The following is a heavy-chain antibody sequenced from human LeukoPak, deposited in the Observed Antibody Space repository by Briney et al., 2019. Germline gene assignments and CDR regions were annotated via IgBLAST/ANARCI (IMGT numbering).Heavy chain of an antibody. CDR1: GFTFSNYG. CDR2: IHSSSGSI. Sequence: GRSLRLSCAASGFTFSNYGMHWVRQAPGKGLEWVSSIHSSSGSIYYADSLKGRFTISRDNAKNSLYLQMNSLRAEDTAVYYCARDLAWDAFDIWGQGTMVTVSS. J-gene: IGHJ3*02. V-gene: IGHV3-21*01. CDR3: ARDLAWDAFDI.